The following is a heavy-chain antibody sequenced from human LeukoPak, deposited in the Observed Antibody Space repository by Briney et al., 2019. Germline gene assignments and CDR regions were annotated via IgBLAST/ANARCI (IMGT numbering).Heavy chain of an antibody. Sequence: SETLSLTCTVSGGSMSSYYWTWIRQPPGKGLEWIGNIYYSGSTNYNPSLKSRVTISVDTSKNQFSLKLSSVTAADTAVYYCARQSTLGYYYYGMDVWGQGTTVTVSS. V-gene: IGHV4-59*01. D-gene: IGHD7-27*01. CDR2: IYYSGST. CDR1: GGSMSSYY. J-gene: IGHJ6*02. CDR3: ARQSTLGYYYYGMDV.